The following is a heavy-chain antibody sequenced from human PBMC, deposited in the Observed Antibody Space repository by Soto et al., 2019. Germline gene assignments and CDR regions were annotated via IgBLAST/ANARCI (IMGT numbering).Heavy chain of an antibody. CDR1: GSTLTELS. V-gene: IGHV1-24*01. J-gene: IGHJ4*02. D-gene: IGHD3-10*01. CDR2: FDPEDGET. CDR3: AGESDFLFSGSGSFVF. Sequence: QVQLVQSGAEVKKPGASVRVSCKVSGSTLTELSMHWVRQAPGKGLEWMGGFDPEDGETLYAQNFQGRVTMTEDTSTDPGYMDLSSLKSEGKGVYYCAGESDFLFSGSGSFVFWGPGTLVTVSS.